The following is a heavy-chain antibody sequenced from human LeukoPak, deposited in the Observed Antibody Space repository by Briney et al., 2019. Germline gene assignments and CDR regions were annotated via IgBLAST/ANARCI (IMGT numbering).Heavy chain of an antibody. CDR1: GYTFTSYY. CDR3: ARDTEDFDY. J-gene: IGHJ4*02. V-gene: IGHV1-46*01. CDR2: INPSGGST. Sequence: ASVKVSCKASGYTFTSYYIHWVRQTPGQGLEWMGIINPSGGSTTYAQKFQGRVTMTRDTSTSTVYMELSSLRSEDTAVYYCARDTEDFDYWGQGTLVTVSS.